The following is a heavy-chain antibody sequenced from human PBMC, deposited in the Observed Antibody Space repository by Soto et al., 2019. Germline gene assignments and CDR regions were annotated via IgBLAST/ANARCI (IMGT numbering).Heavy chain of an antibody. J-gene: IGHJ4*02. Sequence: GGSLRLSCAASGFTFSDYYMSWIRQAPGKGLEWVSYISSSGSTIYYADSVKGRFTISRDNAKNSLYLQMNSLRAEDTAVYYCARDSGFYGSGSYYNIYLDYWGQGTRVTVSS. CDR3: ARDSGFYGSGSYYNIYLDY. V-gene: IGHV3-11*01. CDR2: ISSSGSTI. D-gene: IGHD3-10*01. CDR1: GFTFSDYY.